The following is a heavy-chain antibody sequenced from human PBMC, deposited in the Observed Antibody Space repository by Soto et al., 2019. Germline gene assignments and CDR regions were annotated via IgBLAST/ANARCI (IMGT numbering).Heavy chain of an antibody. J-gene: IGHJ4*02. CDR3: ARDRQTLPAAPYYFDS. CDR1: GFTFSSYS. V-gene: IGHV3-21*01. CDR2: ISGTSNFI. D-gene: IGHD6-6*01. Sequence: EVQLVESGGGLVKPGRSLRLSCAASGFTFSSYSMNWVRQAPGKGLEWVSSISGTSNFIYYADSIKGRFTISRDNAKTSLYLQMNRLRAEDTAVYYCARDRQTLPAAPYYFDSWGQGTLVTVSS.